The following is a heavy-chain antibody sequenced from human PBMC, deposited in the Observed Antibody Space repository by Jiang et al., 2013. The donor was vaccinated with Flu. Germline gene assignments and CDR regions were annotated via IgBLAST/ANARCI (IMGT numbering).Heavy chain of an antibody. CDR2: IYHSGRH. V-gene: IGHV4-38-2*02. CDR3: AREPRIAAAENWFDP. D-gene: IGHD6-13*01. Sequence: KGLEWIGSIYHSGRHLLQPSLKSRVTISVDTSKNQXSLKLSSVTAADTAVYYCAREPRIAAAENWFDPWGQGTLVTVSS. J-gene: IGHJ5*02.